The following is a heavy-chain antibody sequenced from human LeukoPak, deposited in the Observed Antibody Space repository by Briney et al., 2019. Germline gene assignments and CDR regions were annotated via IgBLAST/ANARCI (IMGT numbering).Heavy chain of an antibody. CDR2: ISSSSSYI. J-gene: IGHJ3*02. V-gene: IGHV3-21*01. Sequence: PGGSLRLSCAASGFTFSSYSMNWVRQAPGKGLEWVSSISSSSSYIYYADSVKGRFTISRDNAKNSMYLQMNSLRAEDTAVYYCARVGGHCSGGSCYENDAFDIWGQGTMVTVSS. CDR3: ARVGGHCSGGSCYENDAFDI. D-gene: IGHD2-15*01. CDR1: GFTFSSYS.